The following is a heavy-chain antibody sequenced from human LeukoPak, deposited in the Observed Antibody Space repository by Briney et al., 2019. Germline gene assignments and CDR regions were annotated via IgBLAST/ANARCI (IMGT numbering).Heavy chain of an antibody. CDR3: ARGRRYNYGYVIDY. CDR1: GGSFSGYY. V-gene: IGHV4-34*01. Sequence: SETLSLTCAVYGGSFSGYYWSWIRQPPGKGLEWIGEINHSGSTNYNPSLKSRVTISVDTSKNQFSLKLSSVTAADTAVYYCARGRRYNYGYVIDYWGQGTLVTVSS. J-gene: IGHJ4*02. CDR2: INHSGST. D-gene: IGHD5-18*01.